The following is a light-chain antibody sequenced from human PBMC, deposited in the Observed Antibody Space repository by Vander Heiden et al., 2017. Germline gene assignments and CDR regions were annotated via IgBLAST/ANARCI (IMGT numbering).Light chain of an antibody. V-gene: IGKV3-11*01. Sequence: EIVLTQSPATLPLSPGEGATLSCRASQSVSSYLAWYQQKPGQAPKLLIFDASNRATGIPARFSVSGSGTDFTLTISSLEPEDFALYHCQQRSNWPLTFGGGTKVEIK. CDR3: QQRSNWPLT. CDR2: DAS. CDR1: QSVSSY. J-gene: IGKJ4*01.